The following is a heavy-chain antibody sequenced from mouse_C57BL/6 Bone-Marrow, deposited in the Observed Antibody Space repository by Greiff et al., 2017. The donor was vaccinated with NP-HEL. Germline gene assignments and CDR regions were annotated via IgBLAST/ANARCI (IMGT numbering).Heavy chain of an antibody. CDR1: GYTFTSYW. J-gene: IGHJ3*01. CDR2: IDPSDSYT. CDR3: ARCYYSRSGFAY. D-gene: IGHD2-5*01. Sequence: QVQLQQSGAELVMPGASVKLSCKASGYTFTSYWMHWVKQRPGQGLEWIGEIDPSDSYTNYNQKFKGKSTLTVDKSSSTAYMQLSSLTSEDSAVYYCARCYYSRSGFAYWGQGTLVTVSA. V-gene: IGHV1-69*01.